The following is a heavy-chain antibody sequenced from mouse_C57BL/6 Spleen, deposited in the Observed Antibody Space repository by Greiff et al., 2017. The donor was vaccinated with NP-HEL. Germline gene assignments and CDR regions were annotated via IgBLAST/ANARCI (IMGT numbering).Heavy chain of an antibody. CDR2: IYPGSGST. CDR1: GYTFTSYW. V-gene: IGHV1-55*01. Sequence: VQLQQSGAELVKPGASVKMSCKASGYTFTSYWITWVKQRPGQGLEWIGDIYPGSGSTNYNEKFKSKATLTVDTSSSTAYMQLSSLTSEDSAVYYGARQDGYDVGFAYWGQGTLVTVSA. D-gene: IGHD2-2*01. CDR3: ARQDGYDVGFAY. J-gene: IGHJ3*01.